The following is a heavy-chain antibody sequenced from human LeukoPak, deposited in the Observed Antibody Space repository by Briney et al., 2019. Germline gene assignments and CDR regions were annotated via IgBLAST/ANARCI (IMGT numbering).Heavy chain of an antibody. CDR1: GFTFSSYA. CDR2: ISGSGGST. J-gene: IGHJ4*02. D-gene: IGHD6-13*01. Sequence: PGGSLRLSCAASGFTFSSYAMSWVRQAPGKGLEWVSAISGSGGSTYYADSVKGGFTISRDNSKNTLYLQMNSLRAEDTAVYYCAKDLAYSSSWYRLDYWGQGTLVTVSS. CDR3: AKDLAYSSSWYRLDY. V-gene: IGHV3-23*01.